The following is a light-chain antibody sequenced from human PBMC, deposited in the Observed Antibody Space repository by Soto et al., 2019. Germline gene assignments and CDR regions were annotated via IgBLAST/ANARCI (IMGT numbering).Light chain of an antibody. Sequence: EIVLTQSPGTLSLSPGERATLSCRASQSVIRTYLAWYQQKPGQAPRLLISVASSWATGIPDRFSGSGSGTEFTLTISRLEPEDFAVYYCQQYRDSLGTFGQGTKVEIK. J-gene: IGKJ1*01. V-gene: IGKV3-20*01. CDR3: QQYRDSLGT. CDR2: VAS. CDR1: QSVIRTY.